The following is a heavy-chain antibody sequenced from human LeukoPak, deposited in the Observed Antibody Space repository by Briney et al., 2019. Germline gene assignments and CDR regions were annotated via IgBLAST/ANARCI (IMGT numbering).Heavy chain of an antibody. CDR3: AKRPSDYGDYVTYFDY. V-gene: IGHV3-30*18. CDR1: GFSFISYG. D-gene: IGHD4-17*01. J-gene: IGHJ4*02. Sequence: GGSLRLSCAASGFSFISYGMPWVRQAPGKGLEWVGVISDDGKSKDYTDSVKGRFTISRDNSKDTLYLQMNSLRAEDTAVYYCAKRPSDYGDYVTYFDYWGQGTLVTVSS. CDR2: ISDDGKSK.